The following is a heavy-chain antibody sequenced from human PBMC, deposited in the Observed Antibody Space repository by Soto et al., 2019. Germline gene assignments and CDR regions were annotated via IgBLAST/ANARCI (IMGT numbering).Heavy chain of an antibody. D-gene: IGHD3-22*01. Sequence: GESLKISCQGSGYSFTSYWIGWVRQMPGKGLEWMGIIYPGDSDTRYSPSFQGQVTISADKSISTAYLQWSSLKASDTAMYYCARRRSGSNYYYYYGMDVWGQGTTVTVYS. J-gene: IGHJ6*02. CDR3: ARRRSGSNYYYYYGMDV. CDR2: IYPGDSDT. CDR1: GYSFTSYW. V-gene: IGHV5-51*01.